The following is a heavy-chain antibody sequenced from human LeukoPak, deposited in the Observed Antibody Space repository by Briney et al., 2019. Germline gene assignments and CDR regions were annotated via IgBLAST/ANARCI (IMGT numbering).Heavy chain of an antibody. CDR1: GGTFSSYA. J-gene: IGHJ6*03. D-gene: IGHD2-15*01. Sequence: SVKVSCKASGGTFSSYAISWVRQAPGQGLEWMGEIIPIFGTANYAQKFQGRVTITADKSTSTAYMELSSLRSEDTAVYYCARVRCSGGSCPYYYYYYYMDVWGKGTTVTVS. CDR3: ARVRCSGGSCPYYYYYYYMDV. CDR2: IIPIFGTA. V-gene: IGHV1-69*06.